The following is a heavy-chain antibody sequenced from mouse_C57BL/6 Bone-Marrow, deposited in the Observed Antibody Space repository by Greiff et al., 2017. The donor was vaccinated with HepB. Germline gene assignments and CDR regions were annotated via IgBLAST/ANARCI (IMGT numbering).Heavy chain of an antibody. V-gene: IGHV5-17*01. Sequence: EVMLVESGGGLVKPGGSLKLSCAASGFTFSDYGMHWVRQAPEKGLEWVAYISSGSSTIYNADTVKGRFTISRDNAKNTLFLQMTSLRSEDTAMYYCARLRWLNAMDYWGQGTSVTVSS. CDR1: GFTFSDYG. CDR3: ARLRWLNAMDY. J-gene: IGHJ4*01. D-gene: IGHD2-3*01. CDR2: ISSGSSTI.